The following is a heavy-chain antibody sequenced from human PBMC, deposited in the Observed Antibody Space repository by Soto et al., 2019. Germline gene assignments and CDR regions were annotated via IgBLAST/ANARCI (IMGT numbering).Heavy chain of an antibody. J-gene: IGHJ6*02. Sequence: QVQLVQSGAEVKKPGSSVKVSCKASGGTFSSYAISWVRQAHGQGLEWMGGLIPIFGTANYAQKFQGRVTITADKSTSTAYMELSSLRSEDTAVYYCARSVTIFGVLNLDYYYYYGMDVWDQGTTVTVSS. V-gene: IGHV1-69*06. CDR2: LIPIFGTA. CDR1: GGTFSSYA. CDR3: ARSVTIFGVLNLDYYYYYGMDV. D-gene: IGHD3-3*01.